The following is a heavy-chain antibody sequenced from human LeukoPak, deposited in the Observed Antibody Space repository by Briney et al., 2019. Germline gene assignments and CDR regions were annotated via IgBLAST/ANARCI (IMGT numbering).Heavy chain of an antibody. D-gene: IGHD3-16*01. CDR1: GGSISGYY. Sequence: PLETLSLTCTVSGGSISGYYWNWIRQPPGKGLEWIGYIYYSGTTNYNPSLKSRVTISVDASKNQFSLKLTSVTAADTAVYYCARLIGGAGPGIDYWGQGSLVTVSS. J-gene: IGHJ4*02. CDR2: IYYSGTT. V-gene: IGHV4-59*01. CDR3: ARLIGGAGPGIDY.